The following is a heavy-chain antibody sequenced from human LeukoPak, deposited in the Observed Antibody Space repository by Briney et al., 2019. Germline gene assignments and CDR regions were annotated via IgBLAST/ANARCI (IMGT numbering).Heavy chain of an antibody. D-gene: IGHD2-15*01. V-gene: IGHV4-34*01. CDR1: GGSFSGYY. CDR3: ARGRQVSPRYCSGGSCYSVFSI. CDR2: INHSGST. J-gene: IGHJ4*02. Sequence: PSETLSLTCAVYGGSFSGYYWSWSRQPPGKGLEWIGEINHSGSTNYNPSLKSRVTISVDTSKNQFSLKLSSVTAADTAVYYCARGRQVSPRYCSGGSCYSVFSIWGQGTLVTVSS.